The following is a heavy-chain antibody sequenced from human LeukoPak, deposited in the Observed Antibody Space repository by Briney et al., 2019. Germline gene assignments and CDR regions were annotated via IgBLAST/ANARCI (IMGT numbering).Heavy chain of an antibody. CDR2: IYDSGST. D-gene: IGHD6-19*01. V-gene: IGHV4-39*07. CDR3: ASQGSSGFDY. J-gene: IGHJ4*02. Sequence: SETLSLTCTVSGGSISSSSYYWGWIRQPPGQGLEWIGSIYDSGSTYYNPSLKSRVTISVDTSKNQFSLKLISVTAADTAVYYCASQGSSGFDYWGQGTLVTVSS. CDR1: GGSISSSSYY.